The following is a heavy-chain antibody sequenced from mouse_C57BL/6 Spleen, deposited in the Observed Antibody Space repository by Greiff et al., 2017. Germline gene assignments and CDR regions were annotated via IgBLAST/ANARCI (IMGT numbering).Heavy chain of an antibody. J-gene: IGHJ3*01. Sequence: VQLQQSGAELVRPGASVTLSCKASGYTFTDYEMHWVKQTPVHGLEWIGAIDPETGGTAYNQKFKGKAILTADKSSSTAYMELRILTSEDSAVYYCTRGEWFAYWGQGTLVTVSA. CDR3: TRGEWFAY. CDR1: GYTFTDYE. V-gene: IGHV1-15*01. CDR2: IDPETGGT.